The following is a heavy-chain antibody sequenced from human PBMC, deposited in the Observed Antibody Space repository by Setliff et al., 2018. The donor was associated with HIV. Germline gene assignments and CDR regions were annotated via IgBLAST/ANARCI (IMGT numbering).Heavy chain of an antibody. CDR3: AKDSPWKGFTYTHGYLEH. Sequence: SLRLSCEVSGFAFDSYAMHWVRQPPGKGLEWISGISWDSGNRGYADSVNGRFTVSRDNAKNHLYLEMNSLTEEDTAVYFCAKDSPWKGFTYTHGYLEHWGQGTLVTVSS. CDR2: ISWDSGNR. V-gene: IGHV3-9*01. D-gene: IGHD1-1*01. CDR1: GFAFDSYA. J-gene: IGHJ1*01.